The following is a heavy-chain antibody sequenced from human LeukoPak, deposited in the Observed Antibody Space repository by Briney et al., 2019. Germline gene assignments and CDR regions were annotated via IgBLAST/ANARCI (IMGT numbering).Heavy chain of an antibody. CDR2: IYYSGST. J-gene: IGHJ4*02. V-gene: IGHV4-30-4*08. CDR1: GGSISSGDYY. Sequence: SETMSLTCTVSGGSISSGDYYWNWIRQPPGKGLEWIGYIYYSGSTYYNPSLKSRVTISVDTSKNQFSLKLSSVTAADTAVYYCARDSGLDSFDYWGQGTLVTVSS. D-gene: IGHD3-22*01. CDR3: ARDSGLDSFDY.